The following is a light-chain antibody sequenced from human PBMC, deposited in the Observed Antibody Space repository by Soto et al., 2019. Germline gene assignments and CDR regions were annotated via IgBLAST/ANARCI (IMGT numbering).Light chain of an antibody. CDR3: QQYYSYPPLT. Sequence: DIQMTQSASSLSASVGDRVTITCRAIQSISSYLNCYQQKPCKAPKLLIYDASSLESGVPSRFSGSGSGTDFTLTISCLQSEDFATYYCQQYYSYPPLTFGGGTKVDI. CDR1: QSISSY. J-gene: IGKJ4*01. V-gene: IGKV1-39*01. CDR2: DAS.